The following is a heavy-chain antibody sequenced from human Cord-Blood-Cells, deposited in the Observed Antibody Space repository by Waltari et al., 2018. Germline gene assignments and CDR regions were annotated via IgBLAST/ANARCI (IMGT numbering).Heavy chain of an antibody. CDR3: ARDLQGYSSSWYYYYGMDV. Sequence: FTISRDNSKNTLYLQMNSLRAEDTAVYYCARDLQGYSSSWYYYYGMDVWGQGTTVTVSS. J-gene: IGHJ6*02. D-gene: IGHD6-13*01. V-gene: IGHV3-30*07.